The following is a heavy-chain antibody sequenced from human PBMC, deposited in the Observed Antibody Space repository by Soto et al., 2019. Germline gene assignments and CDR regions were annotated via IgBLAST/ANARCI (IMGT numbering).Heavy chain of an antibody. CDR1: GYTFTHFY. J-gene: IGHJ4*02. CDR2: ISPHNFNT. V-gene: IGHV1-18*01. Sequence: QVPLEQSGAEVKKPGDSVKVSCKASGYTFTHFYITWVRQAPGQGLEWMGAISPHNFNTNFAQKFQGRVTLTTDTSTNTAYMERRSLTSDDTAVYYCARDEGGYDILTGYYKAHHFDYWGQGVLVTVSS. D-gene: IGHD3-9*01. CDR3: ARDEGGYDILTGYYKAHHFDY.